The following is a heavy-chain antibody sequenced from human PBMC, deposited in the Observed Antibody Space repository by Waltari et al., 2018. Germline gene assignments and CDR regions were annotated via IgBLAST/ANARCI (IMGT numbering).Heavy chain of an antibody. J-gene: IGHJ6*02. CDR1: GGSISSSSSY. D-gene: IGHD6-13*01. V-gene: IGHV4-39*07. CDR2: IYYSGST. CDR3: ARDGSVAAAGTVASYYGMDV. Sequence: QLQLQESGPGLVKPSETLSLTCTVSGGSISSSSSYWGWIRQPPGKGLEWIGSIYYSGSTYYNPSLKSRVTISVDTSKNQFSLKLSSVTAADTAVYYCARDGSVAAAGTVASYYGMDVWGQGTTVTVSS.